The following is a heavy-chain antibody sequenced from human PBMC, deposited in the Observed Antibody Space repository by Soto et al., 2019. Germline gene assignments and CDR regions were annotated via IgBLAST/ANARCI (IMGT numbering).Heavy chain of an antibody. Sequence: ASVKVSCKASGYTFTSYYMHWVRQAPGQGLEWMGIINPSGGSTSYAQKFQGRVTMTRDTSTSTVYMELSSLRSEDTAVYYCASHAGLTYYYDSGAYYRLDYWGQGTLVTVSS. CDR3: ASHAGLTYYYDSGAYYRLDY. V-gene: IGHV1-46*01. CDR2: INPSGGST. J-gene: IGHJ4*02. D-gene: IGHD3-22*01. CDR1: GYTFTSYY.